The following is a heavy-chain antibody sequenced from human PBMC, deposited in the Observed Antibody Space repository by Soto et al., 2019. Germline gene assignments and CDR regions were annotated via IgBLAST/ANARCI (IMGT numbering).Heavy chain of an antibody. CDR1: GFTFSNYV. CDR2: ISGSGTNT. Sequence: EVQVVDSGGGSVQPGGSLRLSCVASGFTFSNYVMNWARQAPTKGLEWVSSISGSGTNTYYADSVKGRFTISRDNYKNTLFLQMDSLRPEDTAVYFCAKAANKAPYFDYWGQGTLVSVSS. J-gene: IGHJ4*02. V-gene: IGHV3-23*04. CDR3: AKAANKAPYFDY. D-gene: IGHD6-25*01.